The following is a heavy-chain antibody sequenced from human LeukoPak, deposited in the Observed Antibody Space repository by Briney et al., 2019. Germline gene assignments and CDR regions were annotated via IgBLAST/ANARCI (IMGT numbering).Heavy chain of an antibody. CDR1: GYSFTNYW. J-gene: IGHJ4*02. V-gene: IGHV5-10-1*01. Sequence: GESLKISCKGSGYSFTNYWIGWVRQMPGKGLEWMGRIDPSDSYTKYSPSFEGHVTISVDKSISTAFPQWNSLKASDSAMYYCATGASKVTTDFANYWGQGTQVAVSS. CDR2: IDPSDSYT. CDR3: ATGASKVTTDFANY. D-gene: IGHD4-17*01.